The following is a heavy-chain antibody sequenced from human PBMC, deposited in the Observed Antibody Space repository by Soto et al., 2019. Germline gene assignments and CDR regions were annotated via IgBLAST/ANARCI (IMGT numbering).Heavy chain of an antibody. CDR1: GYTFTSYY. D-gene: IGHD2-15*01. J-gene: IGHJ6*02. V-gene: IGHV1-46*01. Sequence: ASVKVSCKASGYTFTSYYMHWVRQAPGQGLEWMGIINPSGGSTSYAQKFQGRVTMTRDTSTSTVHMELSSLRSEDTAVYYCARDKGFLVAVAAPYYYYGMDVWGQGTTVTVSS. CDR3: ARDKGFLVAVAAPYYYYGMDV. CDR2: INPSGGST.